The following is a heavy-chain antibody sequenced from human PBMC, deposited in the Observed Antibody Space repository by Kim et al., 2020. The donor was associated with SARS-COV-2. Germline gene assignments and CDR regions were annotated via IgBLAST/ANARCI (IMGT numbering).Heavy chain of an antibody. J-gene: IGHJ6*02. Sequence: GGSLRLSCAASGFTFSSYGMHWVRQAPGKGLEWVTVISYDGSNKYYADSVKGRFTISRDNSKNTLYLQMNSLRAEDTAVYYCAKGGDWQDYYYGMDVWGQGTTVTVSS. D-gene: IGHD3-9*01. CDR1: GFTFSSYG. CDR2: ISYDGSNK. V-gene: IGHV3-30*18. CDR3: AKGGDWQDYYYGMDV.